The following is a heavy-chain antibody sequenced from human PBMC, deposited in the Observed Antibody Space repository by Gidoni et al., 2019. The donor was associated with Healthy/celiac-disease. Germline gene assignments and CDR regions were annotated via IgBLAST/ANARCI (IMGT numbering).Heavy chain of an antibody. J-gene: IGHJ5*02. CDR1: GGSFSGYY. V-gene: IGHV4-34*01. D-gene: IGHD6-13*01. CDR3: ARGGFPRVHGYSSIKRASWFDP. CDR2: INHSGST. Sequence: QVQLQQWGAGLLKPSETLSLTCAVYGGSFSGYYWSWTRQPPGKGLEWIGEINHSGSTNYNPSLKSRVTISVDTSKNQFSLKLSSVTAADTAVYYCARGGFPRVHGYSSIKRASWFDPWGQGTLVTVSS.